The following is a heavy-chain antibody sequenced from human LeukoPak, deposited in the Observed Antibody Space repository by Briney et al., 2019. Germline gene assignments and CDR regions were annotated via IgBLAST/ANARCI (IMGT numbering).Heavy chain of an antibody. V-gene: IGHV1-69*13. Sequence: ASVKVSFKASGGTFSSYAISWVRQAPGQGLEWMGGIIPIFGTANYAQKFQGRVTITADESTSTAYMELSSLRSEDTAVYYCARMGPAAIVYWFDPWGQGTLVTVSS. CDR2: IIPIFGTA. J-gene: IGHJ5*02. D-gene: IGHD2-2*01. CDR3: ARMGPAAIVYWFDP. CDR1: GGTFSSYA.